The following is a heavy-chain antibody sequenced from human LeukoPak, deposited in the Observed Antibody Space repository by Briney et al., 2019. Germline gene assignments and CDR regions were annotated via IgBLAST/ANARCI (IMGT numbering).Heavy chain of an antibody. CDR2: ISNSGDTR. V-gene: IGHV3-11*01. D-gene: IGHD2-15*01. Sequence: GGSLRLSCAASGFTFSDYYMSWIRQAPGKGLEWLAYISNSGDTRKYADSVTGRFTISRDNAKNSVFLQMNSLRAEDTAVYYCARMLPATAPDYWGQGTLVTVSS. CDR3: ARMLPATAPDY. J-gene: IGHJ4*02. CDR1: GFTFSDYY.